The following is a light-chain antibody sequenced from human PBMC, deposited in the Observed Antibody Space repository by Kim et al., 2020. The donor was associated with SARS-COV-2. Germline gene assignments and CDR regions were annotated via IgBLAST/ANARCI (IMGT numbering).Light chain of an antibody. Sequence: QSALTQPASVSGSPGQSITISCTGTSSDVGGFDYVFWYQQHPGKAPKLIIFAVTNRPSGVSDRFSASKSGNTASLTISGLQADDEADYYCSSYTSSSTLVFGGGTQLTVL. V-gene: IGLV2-14*03. CDR1: SSDVGGFDY. J-gene: IGLJ2*01. CDR2: AVT. CDR3: SSYTSSSTLV.